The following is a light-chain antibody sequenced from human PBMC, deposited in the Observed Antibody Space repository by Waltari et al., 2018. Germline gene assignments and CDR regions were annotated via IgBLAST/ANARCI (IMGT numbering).Light chain of an antibody. V-gene: IGKV1-33*01. CDR1: QDISKY. CDR2: DTS. Sequence: IQMTQSPPSLSASIGDRVTLTCQASQDISKYLNWFQQKPGKAPKLLIYDTSNLETGVPSRFSGSGSGTDFTLTISGLRPEDVATYYCQQFDSLPGTFGGGTKVEI. CDR3: QQFDSLPGT. J-gene: IGKJ4*01.